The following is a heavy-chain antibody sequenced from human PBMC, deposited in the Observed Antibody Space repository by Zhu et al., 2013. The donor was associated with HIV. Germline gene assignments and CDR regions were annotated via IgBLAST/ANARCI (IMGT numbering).Heavy chain of an antibody. Sequence: EVQLVQSGAEMKKPGESLKIACQASGYSFSSYWLAWVRQRPGKGLEWMGIVYPGDSDATYSPSFQGRVTMSVDKSTSTAYLQWNSLEASDTAIYFCARRSGQSYEVRGYSDIWGQGTFVTVSS. CDR1: GYSFSSYW. CDR2: VYPGDSDA. CDR3: ARRSGQSYEVRGYSDI. V-gene: IGHV5-51*01. D-gene: IGHD3-3*01. J-gene: IGHJ3*02.